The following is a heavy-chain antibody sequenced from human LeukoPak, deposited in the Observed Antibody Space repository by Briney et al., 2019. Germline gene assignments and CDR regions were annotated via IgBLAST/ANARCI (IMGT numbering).Heavy chain of an antibody. Sequence: GGSLRLSCAASGFTFSDYAMHGVPQAPGKGLEFVSVICPIGVYTYYANSVKGRFTISRDNSKSTVSLQMGSLRDEDMAVYYCARSPPGRTNWNYYDYWGRGTLVTVSS. D-gene: IGHD1-1*01. CDR2: ICPIGVYT. V-gene: IGHV3-64*01. J-gene: IGHJ4*02. CDR3: ARSPPGRTNWNYYDY. CDR1: GFTFSDYA.